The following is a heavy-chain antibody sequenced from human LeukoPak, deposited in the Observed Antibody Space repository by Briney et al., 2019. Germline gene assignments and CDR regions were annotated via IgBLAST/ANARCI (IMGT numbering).Heavy chain of an antibody. D-gene: IGHD2-2*01. Sequence: GGSLRLSCVGPGFTFSHKGMHWVRQAPGKGLEWLAFVRYDGTDKYYADSVRGRFTISRDNSKNTVYLQMNTLRVEDTAMFFCAKESDTGFCSSTSCPPDHWGQGVLVTVSS. CDR1: GFTFSHKG. V-gene: IGHV3-30*02. CDR3: AKESDTGFCSSTSCPPDH. J-gene: IGHJ5*02. CDR2: VRYDGTDK.